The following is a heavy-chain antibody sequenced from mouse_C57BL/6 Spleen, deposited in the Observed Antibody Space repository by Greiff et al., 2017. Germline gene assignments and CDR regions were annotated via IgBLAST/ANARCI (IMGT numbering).Heavy chain of an antibody. Sequence: VQLQQSGPELVKPGASVKISCKASGYAFSSSWMNWVKQRPGKGLEWIGRISPGDGDTNYNGKFKGKATLTADKSSSTAYMQLSSLTSEDSAVDYCARDDYGSIYGYFDGWGTGTTVTVSS. CDR1: GYAFSSSW. D-gene: IGHD1-1*01. V-gene: IGHV1-82*01. J-gene: IGHJ1*03. CDR2: ISPGDGDT. CDR3: ARDDYGSIYGYFDG.